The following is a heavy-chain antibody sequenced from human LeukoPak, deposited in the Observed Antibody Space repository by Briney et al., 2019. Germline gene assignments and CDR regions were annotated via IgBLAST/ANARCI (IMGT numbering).Heavy chain of an antibody. V-gene: IGHV3-66*01. CDR2: IYSGGNT. Sequence: GGSLRLSCAASGFTLSRKYMSWGGQGPGKGLEWGSVIYSGGNTRYTEAVKGRFTISRDKSKNTVYLQMNRVRDEDTAVYFCVGERTLRLFLTRDAFYIWGQGTMVTVSS. D-gene: IGHD3-22*01. J-gene: IGHJ3*02. CDR1: GFTLSRKY. CDR3: VGERTLRLFLTRDAFYI.